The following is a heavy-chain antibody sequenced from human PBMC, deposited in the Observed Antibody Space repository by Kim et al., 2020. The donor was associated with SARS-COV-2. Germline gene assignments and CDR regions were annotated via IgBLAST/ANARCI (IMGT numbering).Heavy chain of an antibody. V-gene: IGHV3-9*01. CDR3: AKADTADYYGMDV. CDR1: GFTFDDYA. D-gene: IGHD5-18*01. Sequence: GGSLRLSCAASGFTFDDYAMHWVRQAPGKGLEWVSGISWNSGSIGYADSVKGRFTLSRDNAKNSLYLQMNSLRAEDTALYYCAKADTADYYGMDVWGQGTTVTVSS. CDR2: ISWNSGSI. J-gene: IGHJ6*02.